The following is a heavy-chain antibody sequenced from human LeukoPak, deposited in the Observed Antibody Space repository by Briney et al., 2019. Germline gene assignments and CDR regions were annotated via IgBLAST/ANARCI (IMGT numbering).Heavy chain of an antibody. Sequence: GGSLRLSCAASGFTFSSYGMHWVRQALGKGLGWVAFIRYDGSNKYYADSVKGRFTIYRDNSKNTLYLQMNSLRAEDTAVYYCAKDVGSYVDFCTWGQGTLVTVSS. CDR1: GFTFSSYG. CDR2: IRYDGSNK. D-gene: IGHD3-3*01. V-gene: IGHV3-30*02. J-gene: IGHJ5*02. CDR3: AKDVGSYVDFCT.